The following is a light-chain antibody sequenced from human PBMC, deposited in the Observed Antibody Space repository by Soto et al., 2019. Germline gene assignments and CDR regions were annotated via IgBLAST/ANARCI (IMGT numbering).Light chain of an antibody. V-gene: IGKV1-33*01. Sequence: DIQMTQSPSSLSASVGARVTITCQASQDVNSYLIWYRYKAGKAPKLLIYDASTLGTGVSSRFSGGGSGTHFTLTISSLQPEDIATYYCQQFDSVPCTFGQGTKLEIK. CDR3: QQFDSVPCT. CDR1: QDVNSY. CDR2: DAS. J-gene: IGKJ2*02.